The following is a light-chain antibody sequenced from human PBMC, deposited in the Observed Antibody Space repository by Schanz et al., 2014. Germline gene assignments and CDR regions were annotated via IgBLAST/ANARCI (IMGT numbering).Light chain of an antibody. J-gene: IGLJ2*01. CDR1: NIGDKR. CDR3: QVWDRNRDVL. V-gene: IGLV3-21*02. Sequence: SSELTQPPSVSVAPGQTARITCGGTNIGDKRVHWYQQKPGQAPVLVVYDYSDRPSGIPERFSGSNSGNTATLTISRVEAGDEADYYCQVWDRNRDVLFGGGTKLTVL. CDR2: DYS.